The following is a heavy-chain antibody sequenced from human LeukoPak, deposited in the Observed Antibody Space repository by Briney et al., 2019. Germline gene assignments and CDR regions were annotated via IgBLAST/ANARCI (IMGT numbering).Heavy chain of an antibody. CDR2: INWNGGST. J-gene: IGHJ6*03. CDR1: GFTFDDYG. Sequence: GGSLRLSYAASGFTFDDYGMSWVRQAPGKGLEWVSGINWNGGSTGYADSVKGRFTISRDNAKNSLYLQMNSLRAEDTALYYCARPGGGYYYYYMDVWGKGTTVTVSS. CDR3: ARPGGGYYYYYMDV. V-gene: IGHV3-20*03. D-gene: IGHD3-16*01.